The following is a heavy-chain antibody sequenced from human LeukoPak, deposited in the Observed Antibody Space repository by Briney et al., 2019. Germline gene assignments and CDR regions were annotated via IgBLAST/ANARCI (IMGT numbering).Heavy chain of an antibody. Sequence: SETLSLTCTVSGGSISSYYWSWIRQPAGKGLEWIGRIYTSGSTNYNPSLKSRVTMSVDTSKNQFSLKLSSVTAADTAVYYCDREGALTGTSDAFDIWGQGTMVTVSS. CDR3: DREGALTGTSDAFDI. CDR1: GGSISSYY. V-gene: IGHV4-4*07. CDR2: IYTSGST. J-gene: IGHJ3*02. D-gene: IGHD1-20*01.